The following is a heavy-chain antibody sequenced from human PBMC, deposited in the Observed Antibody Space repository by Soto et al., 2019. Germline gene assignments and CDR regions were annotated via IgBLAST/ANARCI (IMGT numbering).Heavy chain of an antibody. CDR3: ARDAPGAAPY. Sequence: QVQLQESGPGLVKPSQTLSLTCAVSGGSMSSGDYYWNWIRQHPEKGLEWTGYINYRGSTFYNPSLKSRVTISVDTSKNQFSRKLTSVTAADTAMYYCARDAPGAAPYWGQGTLVTVSS. V-gene: IGHV4-31*11. D-gene: IGHD6-13*01. CDR2: INYRGST. J-gene: IGHJ4*02. CDR1: GGSMSSGDYY.